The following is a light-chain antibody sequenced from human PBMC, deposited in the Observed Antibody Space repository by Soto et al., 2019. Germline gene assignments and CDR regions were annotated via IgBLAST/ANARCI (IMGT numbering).Light chain of an antibody. CDR3: QQRSQWPPT. Sequence: EIVLTQSPATLSLSPGERATLFCRASQSISSSLAWYQHKSGQAPRLLIYDASNRATGIPARFSGGGSGADFTLTISSLEPEDFAVYYCQQRSQWPPTFGQGTKMEMK. J-gene: IGKJ2*01. CDR1: QSISSS. V-gene: IGKV3-11*01. CDR2: DAS.